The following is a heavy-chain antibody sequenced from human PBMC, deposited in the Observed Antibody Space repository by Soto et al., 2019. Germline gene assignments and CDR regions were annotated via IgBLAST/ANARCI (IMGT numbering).Heavy chain of an antibody. J-gene: IGHJ4*02. CDR2: ISAYNGNT. CDR1: GYTFTSYG. Sequence: ASVKVSCKASGYTFTSYGISWVRQAPGQGLEWMGWISAYNGNTNYAQKPQGRVTMTTDTSTSTAYMELRSLRSDDTAVYYCARKSQSHYYFDYWGQGTLVTVSS. CDR3: ARKSQSHYYFDY. V-gene: IGHV1-18*01.